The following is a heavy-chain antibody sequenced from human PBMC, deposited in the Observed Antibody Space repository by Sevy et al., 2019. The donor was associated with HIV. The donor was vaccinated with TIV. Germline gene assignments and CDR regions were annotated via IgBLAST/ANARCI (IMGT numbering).Heavy chain of an antibody. CDR1: GYTFTGYY. J-gene: IGHJ6*02. Sequence: ASVKVSCKATGYTFTGYYLHWVRQAPGRGLEWMGWINPNRGDTHYSQKFQGWVTMTSDTSISTAYMELDRLTSDDTAVDYCARGGYSYGNFYSHGVDVWGLGTTVTVSS. CDR3: ARGGYSYGNFYSHGVDV. D-gene: IGHD5-18*01. CDR2: INPNRGDT. V-gene: IGHV1-2*04.